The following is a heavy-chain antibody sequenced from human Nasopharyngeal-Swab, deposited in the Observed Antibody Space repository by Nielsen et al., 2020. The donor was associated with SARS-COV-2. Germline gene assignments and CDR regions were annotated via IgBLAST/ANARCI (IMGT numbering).Heavy chain of an antibody. CDR3: ARASRITIFGVVRWFDP. Sequence: PGKSLEWIGYIYYSGSTYYNPSLKSRVTISVDTSKNQFSLKLSSVTAADTAVYYCARASRITIFGVVRWFDPWGQGTLVTVSS. V-gene: IGHV4-31*02. J-gene: IGHJ5*02. D-gene: IGHD3-3*01. CDR2: IYYSGST.